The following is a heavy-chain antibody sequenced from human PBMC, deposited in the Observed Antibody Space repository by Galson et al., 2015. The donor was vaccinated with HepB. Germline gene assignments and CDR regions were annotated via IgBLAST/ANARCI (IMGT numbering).Heavy chain of an antibody. CDR2: IKPDGSEK. V-gene: IGHV3-7*03. CDR3: VRGIDY. J-gene: IGHJ4*02. Sequence: SLRLSCAASGFTFSTSWMSWVRQAPGKGLEWVANIKPDGSEKYYVDSVRGRFTVSRDNAKNSLYLQVNSLRAEDTAVYYCVRGIDYWGQGTLVTVSS. CDR1: GFTFSTSW.